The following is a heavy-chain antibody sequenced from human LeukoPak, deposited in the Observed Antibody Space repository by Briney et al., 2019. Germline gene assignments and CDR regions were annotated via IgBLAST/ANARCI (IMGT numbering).Heavy chain of an antibody. J-gene: IGHJ4*02. CDR3: ARLQLWAGNDY. CDR1: GGSFSGYY. CDR2: INHSGST. D-gene: IGHD5-18*01. V-gene: IGHV4-34*01. Sequence: SETLSLTCAVYGGSFSGYYWSWIRQPPGKGLEWIGEINHSGSTNYNPSLKSRVTISVDTSKNQFSLKLSSVTAADTAVYYCARLQLWAGNDYWGQGTLVTVSS.